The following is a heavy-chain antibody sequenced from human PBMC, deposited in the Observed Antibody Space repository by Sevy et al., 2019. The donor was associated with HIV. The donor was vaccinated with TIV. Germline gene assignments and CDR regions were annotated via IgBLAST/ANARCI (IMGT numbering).Heavy chain of an antibody. CDR1: GYTFTSYG. CDR2: ISAYNGNT. D-gene: IGHD2-2*01. J-gene: IGHJ5*02. V-gene: IGHV1-18*01. Sequence: ASVKVSCKASGYTFTSYGISWVRQAPGQGLEWMGWISAYNGNTNYAQKLQGRVTITADESTSTAYMELSSLRSEDTAVYYCARADLGVVPAAMLGWFDPWGQGTLVTVSS. CDR3: ARADLGVVPAAMLGWFDP.